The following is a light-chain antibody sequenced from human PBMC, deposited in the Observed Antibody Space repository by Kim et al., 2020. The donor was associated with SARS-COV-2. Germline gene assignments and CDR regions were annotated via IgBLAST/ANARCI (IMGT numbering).Light chain of an antibody. V-gene: IGKV4-1*01. Sequence: RATIKCKSSQSVLYSSNNQNSLAWYQQKPGQPPKLLIYWASTREYGVPDRFSGSGSGTDFTLTISSLQAEDVAVYYCQQYYSTPYTFGQGTKLEI. CDR1: QSVLYSSNNQNS. CDR3: QQYYSTPYT. J-gene: IGKJ2*01. CDR2: WAS.